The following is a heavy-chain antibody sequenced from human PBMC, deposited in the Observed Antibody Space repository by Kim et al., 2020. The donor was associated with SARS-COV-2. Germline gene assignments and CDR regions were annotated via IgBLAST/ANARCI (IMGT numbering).Heavy chain of an antibody. Sequence: GGSLRLSCVASGFTFSNAWMHWVRQAPGKGLEWVGRIKTKSDGETKDYASSVRGRFSISRDDSKNTLYLQMNSLETEDTPGYYCTTRSFLPTATDYWGQG. CDR3: TTRSFLPTATDY. CDR2: IKTKSDGETK. J-gene: IGHJ4*02. V-gene: IGHV3-15*01. CDR1: GFTFSNAW. D-gene: IGHD1-1*01.